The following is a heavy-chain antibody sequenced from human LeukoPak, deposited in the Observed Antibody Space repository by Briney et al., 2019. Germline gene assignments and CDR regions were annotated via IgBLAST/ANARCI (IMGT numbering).Heavy chain of an antibody. D-gene: IGHD3-22*01. CDR3: ARGRNWYYYDSRPGYRAEEFDY. CDR2: INHSGST. Sequence: SETLSLTCAVYGGSFSGYYWSWIRQPPGKGLEWIGEINHSGSTNYNPSLKSRVTISVDTSKNQFSLKLSSVTAADTAVYYCARGRNWYYYDSRPGYRAEEFDYWGQGTLVTVSS. CDR1: GGSFSGYY. V-gene: IGHV4-34*01. J-gene: IGHJ4*02.